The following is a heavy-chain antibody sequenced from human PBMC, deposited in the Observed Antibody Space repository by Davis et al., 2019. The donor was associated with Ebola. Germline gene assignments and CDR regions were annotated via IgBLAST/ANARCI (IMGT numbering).Heavy chain of an antibody. J-gene: IGHJ5*02. V-gene: IGHV3-53*01. CDR2: IHSGGKT. CDR1: GLNVRTNY. D-gene: IGHD3-10*01. CDR3: ASAEGGLAPMVFGH. Sequence: PGGSLRLSCAASGLNVRTNYLSWVRQVPGKGLEWVSLIHSGGKTEYSDSVKGRFTISRDNSKNTIHLQMNGLRVDDTALYYCASAEGGLAPMVFGHWGQGTLDTVSS.